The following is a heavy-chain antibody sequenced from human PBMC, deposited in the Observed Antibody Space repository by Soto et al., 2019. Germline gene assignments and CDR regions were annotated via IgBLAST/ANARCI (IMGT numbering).Heavy chain of an antibody. Sequence: EVQLLESGGGTIRPGGSLRLSCAASGLTFSTYAMSWVRQAPGKGLEWVSSFSGSGGNTYYADSVKGRFTISRDNSKNTLYLQMNSLRVEDTAIYYCASRSAGFDYWGQGTLVTVSS. CDR2: FSGSGGNT. CDR1: GLTFSTYA. D-gene: IGHD6-25*01. CDR3: ASRSAGFDY. J-gene: IGHJ4*02. V-gene: IGHV3-23*01.